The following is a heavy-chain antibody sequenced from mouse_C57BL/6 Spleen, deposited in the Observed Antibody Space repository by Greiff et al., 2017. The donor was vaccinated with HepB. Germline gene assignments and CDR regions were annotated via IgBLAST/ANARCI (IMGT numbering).Heavy chain of an antibody. V-gene: IGHV1-76*01. CDR1: GYTFTDYY. CDR3: ARGSDYYGSSYEWFAY. D-gene: IGHD1-1*01. Sequence: VQLQQSGAELVRPGASVKLSCKASGYTFTDYYINWVKQRPGQGLEWIARIYPGSGNTYYNEKFKGKATLTAEKSSSTAYMQLSSLTSEDSAVYFCARGSDYYGSSYEWFAYWGQGTLVTVSA. CDR2: IYPGSGNT. J-gene: IGHJ3*01.